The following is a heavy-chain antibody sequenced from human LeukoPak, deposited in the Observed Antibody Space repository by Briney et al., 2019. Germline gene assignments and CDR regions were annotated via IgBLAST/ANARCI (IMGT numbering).Heavy chain of an antibody. CDR2: IYHSGST. Sequence: SGTLSLTCAVSGYSISSGYYWGWIRQPPGKGLEWIGSIYHSGSTYYNPSLKSRVTISVDTSKNQFSLKLSSVTAADTAVYYCARQTPSDYWGQGTLVTVSS. V-gene: IGHV4-38-2*01. CDR1: GYSISSGYY. J-gene: IGHJ4*02. CDR3: ARQTPSDY.